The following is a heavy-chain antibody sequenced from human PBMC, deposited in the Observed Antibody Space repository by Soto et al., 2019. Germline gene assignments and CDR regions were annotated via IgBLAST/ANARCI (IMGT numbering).Heavy chain of an antibody. Sequence: PSETLSLTCTVSGGSISRYYWSWIRQPAGKGLEWIGRIYTSGSTNYNPSLKSRVTMSVDTSKNQFSLKLSSVTAADTAVYYCARDGYYDILTGYNHYYYYGMDVWGQGTTVTVSS. CDR1: GGSISRYY. CDR3: ARDGYYDILTGYNHYYYYGMDV. V-gene: IGHV4-4*07. D-gene: IGHD3-9*01. CDR2: IYTSGST. J-gene: IGHJ6*02.